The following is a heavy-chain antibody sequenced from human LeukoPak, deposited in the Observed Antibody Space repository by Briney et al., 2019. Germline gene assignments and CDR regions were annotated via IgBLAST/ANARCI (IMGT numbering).Heavy chain of an antibody. CDR1: GFTFSDYY. D-gene: IGHD5-18*01. CDR2: ISSSGSTR. CDR3: ARDLRYSYGSDY. J-gene: IGHJ4*02. V-gene: IGHV3-11*01. Sequence: GGSLRLSCAASGFTFSDYYMSWIRQAPGNGLEWVSNISSSGSTRYYGDSEKGRFTISRDNAKNSLYLQMNSLRAEDTAVYYCARDLRYSYGSDYWGQGTLVTVSS.